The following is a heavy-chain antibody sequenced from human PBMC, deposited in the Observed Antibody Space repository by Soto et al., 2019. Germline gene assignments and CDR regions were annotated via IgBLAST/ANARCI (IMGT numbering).Heavy chain of an antibody. V-gene: IGHV4-39*02. J-gene: IGHJ5*02. CDR2: IYYSGST. CDR1: GGSISSSSYY. Sequence: SETLSLTCTVSGGSISSSSYYWGWIRQPPGKGLEWIGSIYYSGSTYYNPSLKSRVTISVDTSNNQFSLKLSSVTAADTAVYYCAREEVAYYDSGSYNWFDPWGQGILVTVSS. CDR3: AREEVAYYDSGSYNWFDP. D-gene: IGHD3-10*01.